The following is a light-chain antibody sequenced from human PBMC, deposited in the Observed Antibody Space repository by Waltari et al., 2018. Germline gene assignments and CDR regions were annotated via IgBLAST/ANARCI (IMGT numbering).Light chain of an antibody. CDR1: NSDVGSSNS. Sequence: QSALTQPSSVSGSPGQSITISCPGTNSDVGSSNSVSWYQQHPGKAPKLMIYEVTNRPAGLSNRFSGSKSGNTASLTITELQAEDEADYYCSSYAGNDLVIFGGGTKLTVL. J-gene: IGLJ2*01. CDR3: SSYAGNDLVI. CDR2: EVT. V-gene: IGLV2-14*01.